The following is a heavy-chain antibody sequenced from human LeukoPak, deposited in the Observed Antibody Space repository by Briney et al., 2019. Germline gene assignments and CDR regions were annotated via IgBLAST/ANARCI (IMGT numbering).Heavy chain of an antibody. CDR1: GYTFTGYY. Sequence: GASVRVSCKASGYTFTGYYMHWVLQAPGQGLEWMGWINPNSGGTNYAQKFQGRVTMTRDTSISTAYMELSRLRSDDTAVYYCARDEAVAGTRDWGQGTLVTVSS. D-gene: IGHD6-19*01. J-gene: IGHJ4*02. CDR2: INPNSGGT. V-gene: IGHV1-2*02. CDR3: ARDEAVAGTRD.